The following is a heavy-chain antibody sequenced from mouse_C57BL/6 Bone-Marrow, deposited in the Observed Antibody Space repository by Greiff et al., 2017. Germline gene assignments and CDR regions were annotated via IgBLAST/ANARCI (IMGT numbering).Heavy chain of an antibody. J-gene: IGHJ3*01. Sequence: VQLQQPGAELVKPGASVKLSCKASGYTFTSYWMHWVKQRPGQGLEWIGMIHPNRGSTNYNEKFKSKATLTVDKSSSTAYMQLSSLTSEDSAVYYCAIYYGNLAWFAYWGQGTLVTVSA. D-gene: IGHD2-1*01. CDR2: IHPNRGST. V-gene: IGHV1-64*01. CDR1: GYTFTSYW. CDR3: AIYYGNLAWFAY.